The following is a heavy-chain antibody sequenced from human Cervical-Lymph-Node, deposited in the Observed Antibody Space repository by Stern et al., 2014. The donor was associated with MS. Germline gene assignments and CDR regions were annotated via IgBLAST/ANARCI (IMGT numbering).Heavy chain of an antibody. CDR3: ARDHFTTSLDV. V-gene: IGHV4-31*03. D-gene: IGHD2-2*01. Sequence: VQLVESGPGLVKPSQTLSLTCTVSGGSISSDNYYWTWIRQHPGKGLEWIGHIYYSGTTYYNPSLKSRVSITVDTSQNLFSLRLSSVTAADTAVYYCARDHFTTSLDVWGHGTTFTVS. J-gene: IGHJ6*02. CDR1: GGSISSDNYY. CDR2: IYYSGTT.